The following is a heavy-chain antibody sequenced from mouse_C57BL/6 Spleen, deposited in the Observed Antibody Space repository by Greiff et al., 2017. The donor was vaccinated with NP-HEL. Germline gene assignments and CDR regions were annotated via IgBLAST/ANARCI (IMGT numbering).Heavy chain of an antibody. D-gene: IGHD2-2*01. J-gene: IGHJ4*01. CDR3: ARSGYGYDDYAMDY. Sequence: VKPGASVKISCKASGYAFSSSWMNWVKQRPGKGLEWIGRIYPGDGDTNYNGKFKGKATLTADKSSSTAYMQLSSLTSEDSAVYFCARSGYGYDDYAMDYWGQGTSVTVSS. CDR2: IYPGDGDT. V-gene: IGHV1-82*01. CDR1: GYAFSSSW.